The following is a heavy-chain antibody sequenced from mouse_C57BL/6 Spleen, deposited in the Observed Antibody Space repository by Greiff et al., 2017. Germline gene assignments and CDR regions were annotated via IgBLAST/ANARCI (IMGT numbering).Heavy chain of an antibody. J-gene: IGHJ4*01. CDR1: GYTFTSYW. V-gene: IGHV1-59*01. D-gene: IGHD1-1*01. CDR3: ARSPITTVVAPYAMDY. Sequence: QVQLQQPGAELVRPGTSVKLSCKASGYTFTSYWMHWVKQRPGQGLEWIGVIDPSDSYTNYSQKFKGKATLTVDTSSSTAYMQRISLTSEDSAVYYCARSPITTVVAPYAMDYWGQGTSVTVSS. CDR2: IDPSDSYT.